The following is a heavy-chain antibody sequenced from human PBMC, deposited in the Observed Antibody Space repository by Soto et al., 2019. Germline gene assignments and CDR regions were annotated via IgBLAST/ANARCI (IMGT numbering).Heavy chain of an antibody. CDR1: GYTFTSYA. J-gene: IGHJ5*02. D-gene: IGHD2-2*02. CDR3: ARAKDIVVVPAAIGWFDP. V-gene: IGHV1-3*01. CDR2: INAGNGNT. Sequence: GASVKVSCKASGYTFTSYAMHWVRQAPGQRLEWMGWINAGNGNTKYSQKFQGRVTITRSTSASTAYMELSSLRSEDTAVYYCARAKDIVVVPAAIGWFDPWGQGTLVTVSS.